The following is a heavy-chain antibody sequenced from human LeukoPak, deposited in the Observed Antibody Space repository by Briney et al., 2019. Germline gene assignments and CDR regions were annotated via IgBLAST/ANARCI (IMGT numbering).Heavy chain of an antibody. CDR2: IIPILGIA. J-gene: IGHJ4*02. CDR3: AREYCSSTSCTADFDY. Sequence: ASVKVSCKASGGTFSRYTISWVRQAPGQGLEWMGRIIPILGIANYAQKFQGRVTIPADNSTSNAYMELSSLRSDDTAVYYCAREYCSSTSCTADFDYWGQGTLVTVSS. D-gene: IGHD2-2*01. CDR1: GGTFSRYT. V-gene: IGHV1-69*04.